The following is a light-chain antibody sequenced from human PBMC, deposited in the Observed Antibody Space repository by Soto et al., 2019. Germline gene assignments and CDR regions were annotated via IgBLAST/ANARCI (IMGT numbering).Light chain of an antibody. J-gene: IGKJ1*01. CDR3: QQYNSYSPWT. V-gene: IGKV1-5*03. CDR1: QSISSW. Sequence: DIQMTQSPSTLSASVGDRVTITCRASQSISSWLAWYQQTPGKAPKVLIYKASSLESGVPSRFSGSGSGTEFTLTISSLQPDDFATYYCQQYNSYSPWTFGQGTKVDIK. CDR2: KAS.